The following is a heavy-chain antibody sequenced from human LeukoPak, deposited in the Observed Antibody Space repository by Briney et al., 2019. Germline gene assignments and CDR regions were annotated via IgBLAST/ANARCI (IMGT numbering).Heavy chain of an antibody. CDR1: GFTFSDYY. CDR2: ISSSGSTI. V-gene: IGHV3-11*04. CDR3: ARVAWGCSGGSCYYYYDSSGYYYFDY. Sequence: PGGSLRLSCAASGFTFSDYYMSWLRQAPGKGLEWVSYISSSGSTIYYADSVKGRFTISRDNAKNSLYLQMNSLRAEDTAVYYCARVAWGCSGGSCYYYYDSSGYYYFDYWGQGTLVTVSS. J-gene: IGHJ4*02. D-gene: IGHD2-15*01.